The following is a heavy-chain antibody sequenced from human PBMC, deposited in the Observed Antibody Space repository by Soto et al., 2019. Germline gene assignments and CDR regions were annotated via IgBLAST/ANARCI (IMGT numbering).Heavy chain of an antibody. CDR1: GGSISSSSYY. CDR3: ARHVGGYSSLASGYYYGMDV. Sequence: SETLSLTCTVSGGSISSSSYYWGWIRQPPGKGLEWIGSIYYSGSTYYNPSLKSRVTISVDTSKNQFSLKLSSVTAADTAVYYCARHVGGYSSLASGYYYGMDVWGQGTTVTVSS. V-gene: IGHV4-39*01. D-gene: IGHD5-12*01. J-gene: IGHJ6*02. CDR2: IYYSGST.